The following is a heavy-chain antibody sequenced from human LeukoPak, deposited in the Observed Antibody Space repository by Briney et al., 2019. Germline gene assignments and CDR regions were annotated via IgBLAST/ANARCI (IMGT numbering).Heavy chain of an antibody. V-gene: IGHV1-46*01. Sequence: ASVKVSCKASGYTFSSYYVHWVRQAPGQGLEWMGIIHPSGGCTTYAQKFQGRVTMTRDTSTSTVYMELSSLRSVDVHVYYCARVRTASGWYIAFDTWGQGTMVTVSS. CDR1: GYTFSSYY. CDR2: IHPSGGCT. D-gene: IGHD6-19*01. CDR3: ARVRTASGWYIAFDT. J-gene: IGHJ3*02.